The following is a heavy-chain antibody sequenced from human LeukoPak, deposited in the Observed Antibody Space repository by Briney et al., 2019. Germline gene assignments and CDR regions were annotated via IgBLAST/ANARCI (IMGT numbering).Heavy chain of an antibody. Sequence: GGSLRLSCAASGFTFSDHYMSWIRQAPGKGLEWVSYITSSGSPIYYADSVKGRFTISRDNAKNSLYIQMNSLRAEDTAVYYCARRRGKAIITEIDYWGQGTLVTVSS. CDR2: ITSSGSPI. D-gene: IGHD4-23*01. CDR1: GFTFSDHY. J-gene: IGHJ4*02. CDR3: ARRRGKAIITEIDY. V-gene: IGHV3-11*04.